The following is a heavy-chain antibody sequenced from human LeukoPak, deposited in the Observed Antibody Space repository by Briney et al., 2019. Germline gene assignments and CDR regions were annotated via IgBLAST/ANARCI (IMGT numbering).Heavy chain of an antibody. CDR1: GHTFDDYR. D-gene: IGHD3-22*01. CDR3: ARDLSSSWYSLAY. J-gene: IGHJ4*02. Sequence: GGSLRLSCTDSGHTFDDYRMTWVRHAPGKGLEWVSGINWDGGAYNYAASVKGRFTISRDNAKNSLYLEMNSLRVEDTAVYFCARDLSSSWYSLAYWGQGILVIVSS. V-gene: IGHV3-20*04. CDR2: INWDGGAY.